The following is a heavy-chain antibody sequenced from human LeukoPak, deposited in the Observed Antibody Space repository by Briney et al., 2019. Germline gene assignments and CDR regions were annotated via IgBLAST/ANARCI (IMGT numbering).Heavy chain of an antibody. CDR1: GFTFDDYA. V-gene: IGHV3-43D*03. CDR2: ISWDGGST. J-gene: IGHJ4*02. CDR3: AKGEKRWLQLGVFDY. D-gene: IGHD5-24*01. Sequence: GSLRLSCAASGFTFDDYAMHWVRQAPGKGLEWVSLISWDGGSTYYADSVKGRFTISRDNSKNSLYLQMNSLRAEDTALYYCAKGEKRWLQLGVFDYWGQGTLVTVSS.